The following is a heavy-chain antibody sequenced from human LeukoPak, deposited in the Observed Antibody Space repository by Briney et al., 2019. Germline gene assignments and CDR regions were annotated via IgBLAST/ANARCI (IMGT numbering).Heavy chain of an antibody. V-gene: IGHV4-39*01. Sequence: SETLSLTCTVSGGSIGSSSYYWGWIRQPPGKGLEWIGSIYYSGSTYYNPSLKSRVTISVDTSKNQFSLKLSSATAADTAVYYCARRSLRESLFDYWGQGTLVTVSS. D-gene: IGHD5-12*01. CDR2: IYYSGST. CDR3: ARRSLRESLFDY. CDR1: GGSIGSSSYY. J-gene: IGHJ4*02.